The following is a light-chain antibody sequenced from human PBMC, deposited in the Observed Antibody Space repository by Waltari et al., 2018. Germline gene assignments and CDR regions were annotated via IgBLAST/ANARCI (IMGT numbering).Light chain of an antibody. V-gene: IGLV2-23*02. CDR1: SRDVGSYDL. CDR3: ASYTQSRTRV. J-gene: IGLJ3*02. CDR2: GVG. Sequence: QSALTQSASVSGSPGQSITISCTGTSRDVGSYDLVSWYQQLPGRVPILILFGVGKRPSGISDRFSGSKSGNTASLTISGLQSEDEAHYYCASYTQSRTRVFGGGTKVTVL.